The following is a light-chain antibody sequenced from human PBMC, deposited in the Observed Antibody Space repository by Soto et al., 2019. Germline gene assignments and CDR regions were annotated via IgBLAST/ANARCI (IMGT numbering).Light chain of an antibody. CDR3: QHYNSYSEA. J-gene: IGKJ1*01. Sequence: DIQMTQSPSTLSVSVGHRVNIPRRPSQTISSSLAWYQQKPGKAPKLLIYKASTLKSGVPSRFRGSGSGTEFTLTISSLQPDDFETYYCQHYNSYSEAFGQGTKVDIK. V-gene: IGKV1-5*03. CDR1: QTISSS. CDR2: KAS.